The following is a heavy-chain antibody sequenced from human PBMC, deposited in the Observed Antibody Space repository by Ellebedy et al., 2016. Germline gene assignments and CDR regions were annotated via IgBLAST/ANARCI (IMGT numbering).Heavy chain of an antibody. D-gene: IGHD3-10*01. J-gene: IGHJ4*02. Sequence: GGSLRLSXATSGFTFDDYALHWVRQVPGKGLEWVSGISWNSAVIGYGEAVKGRFTISRDSAKNYLYLQMNSLRVEDTALYFCAKGTMDYLHHWGQGTLVTVSS. CDR3: AKGTMDYLHH. CDR1: GFTFDDYA. CDR2: ISWNSAVI. V-gene: IGHV3-9*01.